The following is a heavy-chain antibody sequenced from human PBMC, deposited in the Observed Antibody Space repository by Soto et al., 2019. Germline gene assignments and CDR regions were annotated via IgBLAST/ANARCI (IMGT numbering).Heavy chain of an antibody. D-gene: IGHD2-2*01. J-gene: IGHJ5*02. Sequence: SETLSLTCTVSGGSISSSSYYWGWIRQPPGKGLEWIGSIYYSGSTYYNPSLKSRVTISVDTSKNQFSLKLSSVTAADTAVYYCAAPRWYCSSTSCYEVNWLDPWGQGTLVTVSS. V-gene: IGHV4-39*01. CDR2: IYYSGST. CDR3: AAPRWYCSSTSCYEVNWLDP. CDR1: GGSISSSSYY.